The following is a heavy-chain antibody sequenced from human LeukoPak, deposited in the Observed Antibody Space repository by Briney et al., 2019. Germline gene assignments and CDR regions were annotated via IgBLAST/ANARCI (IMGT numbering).Heavy chain of an antibody. CDR2: IYGGGST. J-gene: IGHJ4*02. Sequence: GGSLRLSCAASGFTVSSNYMSWVRQAPGKGLEWVSVIYGGGSTYYADSVKGRFTISRDNSKNTLYLQMNSLRAEDTAVYYCARATLSYDSSGYNDYWGQGTLVTVSS. V-gene: IGHV3-53*01. CDR1: GFTVSSNY. D-gene: IGHD3-22*01. CDR3: ARATLSYDSSGYNDY.